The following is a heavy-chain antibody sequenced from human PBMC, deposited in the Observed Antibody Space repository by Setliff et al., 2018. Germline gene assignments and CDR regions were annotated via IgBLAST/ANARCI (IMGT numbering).Heavy chain of an antibody. CDR2: IWDDGGNK. Sequence: SCKASGYSFTLYAMHWVRQAPGKGLEWVAVIWDDGGNKYHADSVKGRFTISRDNSKNTLYLQMNSLRPEDTAVYYCARTCSGSGCYAGLESWGQGTPVTVSS. CDR1: GYSFTLYA. CDR3: ARTCSGSGCYAGLES. V-gene: IGHV3-30-3*01. D-gene: IGHD2-15*01. J-gene: IGHJ4*02.